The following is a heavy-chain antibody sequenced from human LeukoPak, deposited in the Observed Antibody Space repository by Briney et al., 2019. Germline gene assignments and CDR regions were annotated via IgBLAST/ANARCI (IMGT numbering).Heavy chain of an antibody. Sequence: PSETLSLTCAVSGYSISSGYYWGWIRQPPGKGLEWIGSIYHSGSTYYNPPLKSRVTISVDTSKNQFSLKLSSVTAADTAAYYCARHVYDFWSGDYGYFDYWGQGTLVTVSS. CDR2: IYHSGST. V-gene: IGHV4-38-2*01. CDR1: GYSISSGYY. CDR3: ARHVYDFWSGDYGYFDY. D-gene: IGHD3-3*01. J-gene: IGHJ4*02.